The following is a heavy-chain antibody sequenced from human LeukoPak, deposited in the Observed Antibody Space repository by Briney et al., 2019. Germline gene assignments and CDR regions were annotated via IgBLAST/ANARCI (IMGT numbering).Heavy chain of an antibody. CDR3: ARISVVTTFRSPKYYFDY. V-gene: IGHV3-21*01. CDR2: ISSSGSYI. CDR1: GFTFSSYS. J-gene: IGHJ4*02. Sequence: GGSLRLSCAASGFTFSSYSMSWVRQTPGKGLEWVSSISSSGSYIYYADSVKGRFTISRDNAKNSLYLQMNSLRAEDTAVYYCARISVVTTFRSPKYYFDYWGQGTLVTVSS. D-gene: IGHD2/OR15-2a*01.